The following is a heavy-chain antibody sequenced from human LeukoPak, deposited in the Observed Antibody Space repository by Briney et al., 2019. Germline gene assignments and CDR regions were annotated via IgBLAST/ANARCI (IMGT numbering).Heavy chain of an antibody. J-gene: IGHJ4*02. V-gene: IGHV1-46*01. Sequence: ASVKVSCKAPGYTFTSYYMHWVRQAPGQGLEWMGIINPSGGSTSYAQKFQGRVTMTRDTSTSTVYMELSSLRSEDTAVYYCAKDQRGLLAEFDYWGQGTLVTVSS. CDR1: GYTFTSYY. D-gene: IGHD3-10*01. CDR3: AKDQRGLLAEFDY. CDR2: INPSGGST.